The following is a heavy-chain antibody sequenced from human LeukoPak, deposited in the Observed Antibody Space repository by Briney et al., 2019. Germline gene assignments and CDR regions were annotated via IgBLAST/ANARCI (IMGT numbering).Heavy chain of an antibody. D-gene: IGHD3-16*01. CDR1: GGTFGSYG. J-gene: IGHJ4*02. CDR2: TIPIRGMT. V-gene: IGHV1-69*04. CDR3: ARGPYDGTFYFDS. Sequence: SVKVPCKISGGTFGSYGISWVRQAPGQGLEWMGRTIPIRGMTNYAQKFQGRVTITADTSTSTAYMELSSLTSEDTAVYFRARGPYDGTFYFDSWGQGTLVIVSS.